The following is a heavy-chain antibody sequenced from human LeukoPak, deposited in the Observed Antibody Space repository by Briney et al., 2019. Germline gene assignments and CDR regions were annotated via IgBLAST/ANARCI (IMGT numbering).Heavy chain of an antibody. CDR3: ARATGIWFGELLSYFDY. V-gene: IGHV4-38-2*02. CDR2: IYYSGST. CDR1: GYSISSGYY. D-gene: IGHD3-10*01. Sequence: PSETLSLTCTVSGYSISSGYYWGWIRQPPGKGLEWIGSIYYSGSTYYNPSLKSRVTISVDTSKNQFSLKLSSVTAADTAVYYCARATGIWFGELLSYFDYWGQGTLVTVSS. J-gene: IGHJ4*02.